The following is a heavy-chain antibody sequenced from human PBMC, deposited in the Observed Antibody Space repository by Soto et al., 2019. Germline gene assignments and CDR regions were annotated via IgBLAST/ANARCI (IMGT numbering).Heavy chain of an antibody. D-gene: IGHD2-8*01. V-gene: IGHV3-48*01. CDR2: ISSSSSTI. J-gene: IGHJ6*03. Sequence: EVQLVESGGGLVQPGGSLRLSCAASGFTFSSYSMNWVRQAPGKGLEWVSYISSSSSTIYYADSVKGRFTISRDNAKNTLYLQMNSLRAEDTAVYYCARDQVLMVYAYYYYMDVWRKGTTVTVSS. CDR3: ARDQVLMVYAYYYYMDV. CDR1: GFTFSSYS.